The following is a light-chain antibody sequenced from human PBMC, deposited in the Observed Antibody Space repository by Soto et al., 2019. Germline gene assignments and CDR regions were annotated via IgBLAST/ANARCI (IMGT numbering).Light chain of an antibody. CDR1: QSISSW. V-gene: IGKV1-5*01. Sequence: RVTITCRASQSISSWLAWYQQKPGKAPKFLIYDASSLESGVPSRFSGSGSGTEFTLTISSLQPDDITTYYFQQYNIYPTLGQGPRVDTK. CDR3: QQYNIYPT. CDR2: DAS. J-gene: IGKJ1*01.